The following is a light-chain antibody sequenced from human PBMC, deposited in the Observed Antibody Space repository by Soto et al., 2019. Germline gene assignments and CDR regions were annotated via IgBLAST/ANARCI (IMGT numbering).Light chain of an antibody. V-gene: IGKV3-20*01. CDR1: QSDSSSY. J-gene: IGKJ5*01. CDR3: PQYGSSPIT. CDR2: GAS. Sequence: EIVLTQSPGTLSLSPGERATLSCSASQSDSSSYLAWYQQKPGQAPRLLIYGASSRATGIPDRFSGSGSGTDFTLTISRLEPEDFAVYYCPQYGSSPITFGQGTRLEIK.